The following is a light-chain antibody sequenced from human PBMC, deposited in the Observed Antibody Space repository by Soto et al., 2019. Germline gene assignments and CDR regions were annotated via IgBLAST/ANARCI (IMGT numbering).Light chain of an antibody. V-gene: IGKV1-5*01. Sequence: DIQMTHSHSTLSASVGDRVTITFRASQTISNWLAWDQVKPGKAPKLLMHDASSLESGVPSRFSGSASGTEFTLTISSLQPDDFATYFCQQYSTYSWTFGQGTKVDI. CDR2: DAS. J-gene: IGKJ1*01. CDR3: QQYSTYSWT. CDR1: QTISNW.